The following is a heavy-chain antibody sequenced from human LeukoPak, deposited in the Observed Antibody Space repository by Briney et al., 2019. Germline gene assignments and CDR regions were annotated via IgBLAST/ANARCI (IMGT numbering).Heavy chain of an antibody. V-gene: IGHV3-23*01. CDR1: GFTFSSYA. D-gene: IGHD2-2*01. J-gene: IGHJ4*02. CDR3: ARYCSSSSCYSGLDY. Sequence: GGSLRLSCAASGFTFSSYAMSWVRQAPGKGLEWVSAISGSGGSTYFADSVKGRFTISRDNSKNTLYLQMNSLRAEDTAVYSCARYCSSSSCYSGLDYWGQGTLVTVSS. CDR2: ISGSGGST.